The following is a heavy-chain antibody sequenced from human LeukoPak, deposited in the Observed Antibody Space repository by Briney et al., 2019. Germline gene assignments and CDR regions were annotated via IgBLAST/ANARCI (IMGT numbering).Heavy chain of an antibody. D-gene: IGHD1-26*01. CDR3: ARGSGSPREYYYYYMDV. Sequence: PGGSLRLSCAASGFTFSSYAMHWVRQAPGKGLEWVAVISYDGSNKYYADSVKGRFTISRDNSKNTLYLQMNSLRAEDTAVYYCARGSGSPREYYYYYMDVWGKGTTVTVSS. V-gene: IGHV3-30-3*01. CDR2: ISYDGSNK. CDR1: GFTFSSYA. J-gene: IGHJ6*03.